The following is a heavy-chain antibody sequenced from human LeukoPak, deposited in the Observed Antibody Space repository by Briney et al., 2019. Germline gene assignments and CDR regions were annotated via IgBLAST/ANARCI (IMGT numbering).Heavy chain of an antibody. J-gene: IGHJ4*02. D-gene: IGHD5-12*01. Sequence: SVKVSCKASGGTFSSYAISWVRQAPGQGLEWMGRIIPILGIANYAQKFQGRVTITADKSTSAAYMELSSLRSEDTAVYYCARDFSGYEDYWGQGTLVTVSS. V-gene: IGHV1-69*04. CDR2: IIPILGIA. CDR3: ARDFSGYEDY. CDR1: GGTFSSYA.